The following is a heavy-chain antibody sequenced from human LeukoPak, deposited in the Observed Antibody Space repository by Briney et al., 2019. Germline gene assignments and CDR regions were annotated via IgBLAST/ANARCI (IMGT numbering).Heavy chain of an antibody. D-gene: IGHD2-15*01. CDR1: GFTFSSYS. V-gene: IGHV3-21*01. J-gene: IGHJ6*02. CDR3: ARDKDIVVETCFPYGRDG. CDR2: ISSSSSYI. Sequence: PGGSLRLSCAASGFTFSSYSMNWVRQAPGKGLEWVSSISSSSSYIYYADSVKGRFTISRDNAKNSLYLQMNSLRAEDTAVYYCARDKDIVVETCFPYGRDGWGQGTTVTVCS.